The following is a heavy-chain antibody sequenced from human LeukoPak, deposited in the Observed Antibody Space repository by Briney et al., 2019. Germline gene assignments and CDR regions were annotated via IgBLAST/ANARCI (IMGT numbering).Heavy chain of an antibody. V-gene: IGHV4-38-2*02. CDR2: IHHSGST. Sequence: SETLSLTCTVSGFSIGSGYFWVWIRQPPGKGLEWIGFIHHSGSTYYNPSLKSRVTISVDTSNNQFSLNVISVTAADTAVYYCARVAGVRVGTFDTWGQGTMVTVSS. CDR3: ARVAGVRVGTFDT. D-gene: IGHD3-3*01. CDR1: GFSIGSGYF. J-gene: IGHJ3*02.